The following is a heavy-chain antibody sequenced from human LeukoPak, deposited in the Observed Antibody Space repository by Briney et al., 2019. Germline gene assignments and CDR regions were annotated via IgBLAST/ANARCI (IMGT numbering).Heavy chain of an antibody. CDR1: GFTFSSYA. J-gene: IGHJ4*02. V-gene: IGHV3-30*01. D-gene: IGHD6-13*01. CDR3: AREETAAAGAFDC. CDR2: ISYDGSNK. Sequence: GGSLRLSCAASGFTFSSYAMHWVRQAPGKGLEWVAVISYDGSNKYYADSVKGRFTISRDDSKNTLYLQMNSLRAEDTAVYYCAREETAAAGAFDCWGQGTLVTVSS.